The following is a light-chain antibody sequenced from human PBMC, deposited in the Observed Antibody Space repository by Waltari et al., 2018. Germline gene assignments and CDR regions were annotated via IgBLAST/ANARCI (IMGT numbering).Light chain of an antibody. V-gene: IGKV1-8*01. CDR3: QQYYSYHT. Sequence: AIRITQSPSSLSASTGDRVTITCRASQGISSYLAWYQQKPGKAPKLLIYAASTLQSGVPSRFSGSGSGTDFTLTISCLQSEDFATYYCQQYYSYHTFGQGTKLEIK. CDR2: AAS. CDR1: QGISSY. J-gene: IGKJ2*01.